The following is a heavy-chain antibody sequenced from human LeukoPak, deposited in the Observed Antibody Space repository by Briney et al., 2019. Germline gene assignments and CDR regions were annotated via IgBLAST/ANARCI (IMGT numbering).Heavy chain of an antibody. Sequence: GASVKVSCKASGYTFTSYGISWVRQAPGQGLEWMGWISPNSGGTNYAQKFQGRVTMTRDTSISAAYMELSRLRSDDTAVYYCARVGYCTNGVCFRYYFDYWGQGTLVTVSS. D-gene: IGHD2-8*01. V-gene: IGHV1-2*02. CDR2: ISPNSGGT. CDR3: ARVGYCTNGVCFRYYFDY. CDR1: GYTFTSYG. J-gene: IGHJ4*02.